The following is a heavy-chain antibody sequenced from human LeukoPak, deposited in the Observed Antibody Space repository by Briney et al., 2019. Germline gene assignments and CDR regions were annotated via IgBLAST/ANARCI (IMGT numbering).Heavy chain of an antibody. Sequence: ASVKVSCKASGYTFTGYYMHWVRQAPGQGLEWMGWINPNSGGTNYAQKFQGRVTMTRDTSISTAYMGLSRLRSDDTAVYYCARESRLLWFGELPNYFDYWGQGTLVTVSS. CDR3: ARESRLLWFGELPNYFDY. J-gene: IGHJ4*02. CDR2: INPNSGGT. CDR1: GYTFTGYY. V-gene: IGHV1-2*02. D-gene: IGHD3-10*01.